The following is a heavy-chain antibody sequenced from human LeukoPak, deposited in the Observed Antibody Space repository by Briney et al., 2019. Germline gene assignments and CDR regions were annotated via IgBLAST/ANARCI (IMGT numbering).Heavy chain of an antibody. Sequence: PSETLSLTCTVSGGSISSYYWSWIRQPPGKGLEWIGYIYYSGSTNYNPSLKSRVTISVDTSKNQFSLKLSSVTAADTAVYYCARGSHYYDSSGYPTLDYWGQETLVTVSS. CDR2: IYYSGST. D-gene: IGHD3-22*01. V-gene: IGHV4-59*08. CDR3: ARGSHYYDSSGYPTLDY. CDR1: GGSISSYY. J-gene: IGHJ4*02.